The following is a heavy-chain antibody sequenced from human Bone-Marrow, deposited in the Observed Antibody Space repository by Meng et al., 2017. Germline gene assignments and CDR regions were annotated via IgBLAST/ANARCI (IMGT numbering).Heavy chain of an antibody. V-gene: IGHV3-38-3*01. D-gene: IGHD3-10*01. Sequence: GESLKISCAASGFTVSSNEMSWVRQAPGKGLEWVSSISGGSTYYADSRKGRFTISRDNSKNTLHLQMNSLRAEDTAVYYCASTLLWFGELRFSEYWGQGTLVTVSS. CDR1: GFTVSSNE. CDR3: ASTLLWFGELRFSEY. J-gene: IGHJ4*02. CDR2: ISGGST.